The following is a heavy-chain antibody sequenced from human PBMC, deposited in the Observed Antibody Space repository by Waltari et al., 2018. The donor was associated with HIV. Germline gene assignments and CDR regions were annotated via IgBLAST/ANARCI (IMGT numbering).Heavy chain of an antibody. CDR2: IRYDGSKK. V-gene: IGHV3-30*02. CDR3: ATNIVVAATGTFDY. J-gene: IGHJ4*02. D-gene: IGHD2-15*01. Sequence: QVQLVESGGGVVQPGGSLRLSCAASGFTFCSSGLHWVRQAPGKGLEWVTFIRYDGSKKHYADSVKGRFTISRDNSDNTLYLEMNSLRTEDTAVYYCATNIVVAATGTFDYWGQGTRVIVTA. CDR1: GFTFCSSG.